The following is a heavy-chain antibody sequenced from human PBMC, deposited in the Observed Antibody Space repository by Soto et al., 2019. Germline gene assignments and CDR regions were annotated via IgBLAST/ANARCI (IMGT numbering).Heavy chain of an antibody. CDR2: IHYSGNT. CDR3: ARSGGYREPYYFDY. V-gene: IGHV4-59*01. Sequence: SETLSLTCTVSGGSISVYYWNWIRQSPGKGPEWIGYIHYSGNTNYNPSLKSRVTISVDTSKNQFSLKLSSVTAADTAVYYCARSGGYREPYYFDYWGQGTLVTVSS. CDR1: GGSISVYY. J-gene: IGHJ4*02. D-gene: IGHD1-26*01.